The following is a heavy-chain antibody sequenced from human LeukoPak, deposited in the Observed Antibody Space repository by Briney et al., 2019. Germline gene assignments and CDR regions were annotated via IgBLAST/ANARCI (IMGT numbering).Heavy chain of an antibody. CDR2: IGTIISTT. V-gene: IGHV3-48*03. CDR3: ARNVYDLRGQWLVPGFDY. Sequence: GGSLRLSCAASGFTFGSYEMTWIRQAPGKGLEWVSYIGTIISTTYYADSVKGRFTVSRDDAKSSLCLQMSSLRAEDTAVYYCARNVYDLRGQWLVPGFDYWGQGTLVTVSS. J-gene: IGHJ4*02. CDR1: GFTFGSYE. D-gene: IGHD6-19*01.